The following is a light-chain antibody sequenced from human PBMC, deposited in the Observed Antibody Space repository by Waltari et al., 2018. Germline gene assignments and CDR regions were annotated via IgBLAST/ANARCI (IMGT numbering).Light chain of an antibody. Sequence: DIQMTQSPSSLSASVGDRVTITCQASQDISNYLNWYQQKPGKAPKLLIYDASNLETGVPSRFSGSGSGTDFTFTISSLQPEDIATYYCLQYDNLPPLTFGGGTKVEI. J-gene: IGKJ4*01. CDR1: QDISNY. CDR2: DAS. CDR3: LQYDNLPPLT. V-gene: IGKV1-33*01.